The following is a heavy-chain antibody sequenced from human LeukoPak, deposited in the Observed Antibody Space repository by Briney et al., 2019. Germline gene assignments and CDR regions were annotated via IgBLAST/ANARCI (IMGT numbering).Heavy chain of an antibody. J-gene: IGHJ4*02. Sequence: PGGSLRLSCAASGFTFSSNAMNWVRQAPGKGLEWVSIISDDGGRTHYADSVKGRFTISRDNSKNTVYLQMNSLRVEDMAVYYCTMRGGWGQGTLVTVSS. CDR2: ISDDGGRT. D-gene: IGHD3-10*01. V-gene: IGHV3-23*01. CDR3: TMRGG. CDR1: GFTFSSNA.